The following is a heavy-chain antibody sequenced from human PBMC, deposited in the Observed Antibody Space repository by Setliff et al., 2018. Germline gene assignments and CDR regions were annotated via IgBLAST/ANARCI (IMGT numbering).Heavy chain of an antibody. CDR2: IYTSGGT. J-gene: IGHJ4*02. D-gene: IGHD6-19*01. CDR1: GDSMNDNH. V-gene: IGHV4-4*08. CDR3: ARGVSSVSWTPRY. Sequence: PSETLSLTCNVSGDSMNDNHWTWIRQPPGKGLEWIGYIYTSGGTNYNPSLKSRVTISVDMSKNQFSLKLRSVIAADTAVYYCARGVSSVSWTPRYWGRGILVTVSS.